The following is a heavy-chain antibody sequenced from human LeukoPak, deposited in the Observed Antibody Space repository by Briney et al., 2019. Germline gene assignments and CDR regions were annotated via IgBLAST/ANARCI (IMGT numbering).Heavy chain of an antibody. CDR2: ISYDATNK. J-gene: IGHJ4*02. D-gene: IGHD4-17*01. CDR3: ANYGDYQYFDY. Sequence: AGYLRLSCAASGFTFINYGMHWVRQAPGKGLEWVAVISYDATNKYYADSVKGRFTISRDNSKNTLYLQMNSLKTDDTAVYYCANYGDYQYFDYWGQGTPVTVS. CDR1: GFTFINYG. V-gene: IGHV3-30*18.